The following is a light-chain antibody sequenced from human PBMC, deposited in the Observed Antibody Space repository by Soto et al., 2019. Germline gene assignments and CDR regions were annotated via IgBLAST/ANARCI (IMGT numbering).Light chain of an antibody. CDR1: SSVVGGYNY. Sequence: QSVLTQPASVSGSPGQSITISCTGTSSVVGGYNYVSWYQQHPGKAPKLMIYDVSNRPSGVSNRFSGSKSGNTASLTISGLQAEDEADYYCNSYTSGSTYVFGTGTKVTVL. J-gene: IGLJ1*01. CDR3: NSYTSGSTYV. CDR2: DVS. V-gene: IGLV2-14*01.